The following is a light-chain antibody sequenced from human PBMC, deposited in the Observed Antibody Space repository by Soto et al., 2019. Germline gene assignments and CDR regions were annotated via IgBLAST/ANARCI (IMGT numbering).Light chain of an antibody. CDR1: QSISGW. Sequence: DMQVTQSPSTLSASVGDRVTITCRASQSISGWLVWYQQKPGKAPNLLIYKASTLESGVPSRFSGSGSGTEFTLTISSLQPDDFATYYCQQYNNYGSWTFGQGTKVEIK. V-gene: IGKV1-5*03. CDR2: KAS. CDR3: QQYNNYGSWT. J-gene: IGKJ1*01.